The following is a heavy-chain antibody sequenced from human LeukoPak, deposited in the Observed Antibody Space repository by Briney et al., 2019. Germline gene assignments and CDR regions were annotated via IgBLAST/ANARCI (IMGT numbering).Heavy chain of an antibody. CDR1: GFTFDDYA. D-gene: IGHD6-13*01. CDR2: ISWNSGSI. J-gene: IGHJ6*02. V-gene: IGHV3-9*01. Sequence: GRSLRLSCAASGFTFDDYAMHWVRQAPGKGLEWVSGISWNSGSIGYADSVKGRFTISRDNAKNSPYLQMNSLRAEDTALYYCAKDGYSSSWYRGYYYYYGMDVWGQGTTVTVSS. CDR3: AKDGYSSSWYRGYYYYYGMDV.